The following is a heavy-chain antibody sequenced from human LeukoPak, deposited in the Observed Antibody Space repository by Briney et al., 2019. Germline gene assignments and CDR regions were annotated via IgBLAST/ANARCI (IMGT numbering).Heavy chain of an antibody. CDR1: GFIFNTFW. V-gene: IGHV3-7*03. D-gene: IGHD3-10*01. J-gene: IGHJ3*01. CDR3: ARAFPGIGRGTFDF. Sequence: GGSLRLSCAASGFIFNTFWMNWVRLTPGKGLEWVAKINQDGSDMYYVDSVKGRFFVSRDNARNLVYLQMNSLRVDDTAVYYCARAFPGIGRGTFDFWGQGTIIIASS. CDR2: INQDGSDM.